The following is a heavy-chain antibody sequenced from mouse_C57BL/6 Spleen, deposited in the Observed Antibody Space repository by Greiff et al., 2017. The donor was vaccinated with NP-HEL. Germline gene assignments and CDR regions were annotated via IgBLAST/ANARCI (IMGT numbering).Heavy chain of an antibody. D-gene: IGHD2-4*01. CDR1: GYTFTSYW. V-gene: IGHV1-74*01. Sequence: QVQLQQPGAELVKPGASVKVSCKASGYTFTSYWMHWVKQRPGQGLEWIGRIHPSDSDTNYNQKFKGKATLTVDKSSSTAYMQLSSLTSEDSAVDYCARIPGIYYDYDGAYWGQGTLVTVSA. CDR2: IHPSDSDT. CDR3: ARIPGIYYDYDGAY. J-gene: IGHJ3*01.